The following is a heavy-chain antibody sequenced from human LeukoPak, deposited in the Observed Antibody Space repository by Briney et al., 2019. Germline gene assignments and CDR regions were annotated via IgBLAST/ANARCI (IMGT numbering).Heavy chain of an antibody. V-gene: IGHV4-30-4*01. Sequence: SETLSLTCTVSGGSISSGDYYWSWFRQPPGKGLEWIGYIYYSGSTYYNPSLKSRVTISVDTSKNQFSLKLSSVTAADTAVYYCARVPYYYGSGSYFDYWGQGTLVTVSS. CDR2: IYYSGST. CDR1: GGSISSGDYY. CDR3: ARVPYYYGSGSYFDY. D-gene: IGHD3-10*01. J-gene: IGHJ4*02.